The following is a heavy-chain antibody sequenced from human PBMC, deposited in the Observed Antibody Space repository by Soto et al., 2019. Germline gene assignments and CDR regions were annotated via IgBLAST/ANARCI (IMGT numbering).Heavy chain of an antibody. D-gene: IGHD4-17*01. CDR2: IWYDGSNK. J-gene: IGHJ4*02. V-gene: IGHV3-33*01. Sequence: QVQLVESGGGVVQPGRSLRLSCAASGFTFSSYGMHWVRQAPGKGLEWVAVIWYDGSNKYYADSVKGRFTISRDNSKNTLYLQMNSLRAEDTAVYYCARPYGDYEYFDYWGQGTLVTVSS. CDR3: ARPYGDYEYFDY. CDR1: GFTFSSYG.